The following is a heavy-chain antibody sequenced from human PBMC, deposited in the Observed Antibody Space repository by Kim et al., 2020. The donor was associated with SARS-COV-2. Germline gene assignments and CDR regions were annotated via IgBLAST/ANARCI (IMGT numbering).Heavy chain of an antibody. CDR3: ARYSGSYQLFDY. D-gene: IGHD1-26*01. Sequence: NNPPLRDRVTIPVETSKNQLSLRLSSVTAADTAVYYCARYSGSYQLFDYWGQGTLVTVSS. V-gene: IGHV4-4*08. J-gene: IGHJ4*02.